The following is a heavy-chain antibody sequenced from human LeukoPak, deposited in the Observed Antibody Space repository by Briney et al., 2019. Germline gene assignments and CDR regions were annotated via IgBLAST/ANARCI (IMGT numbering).Heavy chain of an antibody. D-gene: IGHD2-2*01. Sequence: GGSLRLSCAASGFTFSSYAMSWFRQAPGKGLEWVSGISGTGGSTYYADSVKGRFTISRDNSRNALYLQMNSLRAEDTAVYYCAKPPGYCSSTSCPWDYWGQGTLVTVSS. CDR3: AKPPGYCSSTSCPWDY. CDR1: GFTFSSYA. CDR2: ISGTGGST. J-gene: IGHJ4*02. V-gene: IGHV3-23*01.